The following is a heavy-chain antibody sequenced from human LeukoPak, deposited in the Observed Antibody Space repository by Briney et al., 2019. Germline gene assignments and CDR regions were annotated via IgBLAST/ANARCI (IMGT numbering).Heavy chain of an antibody. D-gene: IGHD3-22*01. Sequence: SETLSLTCTVSGYSISSGYYWGFIRQSPGKGLEWIGSIYHSGRTYYNLSIKSRLTISVDTSKNQFSLKLSSVTAADTAVYYCTGKYYHDTSGYYYADYWGQGALVTVSS. CDR2: IYHSGRT. CDR3: TGKYYHDTSGYYYADY. CDR1: GYSISSGYY. J-gene: IGHJ4*02. V-gene: IGHV4-38-2*02.